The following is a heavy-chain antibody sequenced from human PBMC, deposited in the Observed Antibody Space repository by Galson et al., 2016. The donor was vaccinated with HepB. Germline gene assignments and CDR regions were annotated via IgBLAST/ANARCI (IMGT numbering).Heavy chain of an antibody. D-gene: IGHD2-2*01. CDR3: ARDPRKIRYRLRDIYYYYYAMDV. CDR2: ISAYNGNT. V-gene: IGHV1-18*01. J-gene: IGHJ6*02. Sequence: QSGAEVKKPGASVKVSCKASGYTFTTYGISWVRQAPGQGLEWMGWISAYNGNTNYAQKLQGRVTMTTDTSTSTAYMELGSLRSDDTAVYYCARDPRKIRYRLRDIYYYYYAMDVWGQGTTVTVSS. CDR1: GYTFTTYG.